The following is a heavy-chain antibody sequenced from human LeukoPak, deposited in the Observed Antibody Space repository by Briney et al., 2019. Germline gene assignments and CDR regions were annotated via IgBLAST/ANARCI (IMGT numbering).Heavy chain of an antibody. CDR2: IYYSGST. V-gene: IGHV4-59*08. CDR1: GGSVSTYY. CDR3: ARLGNSVAGIKGAFDI. D-gene: IGHD6-19*01. Sequence: SETLSLTCTVSGGSVSTYYWSWIRQPPGKGLEWIGYIYYSGSTNYNPSLKSRVTISLDTFKNQFSLKLSSVTAADTAVYYCARLGNSVAGIKGAFDIWGQGTMVTVSS. J-gene: IGHJ3*02.